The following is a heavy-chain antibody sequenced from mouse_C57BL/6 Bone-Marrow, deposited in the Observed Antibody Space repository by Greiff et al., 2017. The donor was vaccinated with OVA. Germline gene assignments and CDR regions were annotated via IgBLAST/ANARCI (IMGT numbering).Heavy chain of an antibody. CDR1: GFNIKDDY. CDR3: TTYYSNYPAWFAD. CDR2: IDPENGDT. D-gene: IGHD2-5*01. V-gene: IGHV14-4*01. Sequence: VQLKESGAELVRPGASVKLSCTASGFNIKDDYMHWVKQRPEQGLEWIGWIDPENGDTEYASKFQGKATITADTSSNTAYLQLSSLTSEDTAVYYCTTYYSNYPAWFADWGQGTLVTVSA. J-gene: IGHJ3*01.